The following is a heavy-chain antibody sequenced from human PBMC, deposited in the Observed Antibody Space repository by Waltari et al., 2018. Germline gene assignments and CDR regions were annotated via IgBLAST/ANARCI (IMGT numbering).Heavy chain of an antibody. CDR1: GFPVRSSA. Sequence: EVQLVESGGGLVQPGGSLRLSCAASGFPVRSSAISWGRQAPGRGLEWVASISGSDGRTNYADSAKGRFTISRDNVKNTLFLQMNSLRADDAAVYYCAKDLGGFSGSHWYFDLWGRGTLVTVSS. D-gene: IGHD5-12*01. CDR3: AKDLGGFSGSHWYFDL. CDR2: ISGSDGRT. V-gene: IGHV3-23*04. J-gene: IGHJ2*01.